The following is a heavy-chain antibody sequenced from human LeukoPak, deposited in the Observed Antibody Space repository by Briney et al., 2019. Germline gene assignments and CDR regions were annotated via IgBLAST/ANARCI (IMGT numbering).Heavy chain of an antibody. Sequence: GGSLRLSCTASGFTVSSNYMSWVRQAPGKGLEWVSGIYSGGSTYYADSVKGRFTISRHNSKNTLYLQMNSLRAEDTAVYYCARGLSLVRSYYYYGMDVWGQGTTVTVSS. D-gene: IGHD6-13*01. J-gene: IGHJ6*02. CDR3: ARGLSLVRSYYYYGMDV. CDR2: IYSGGST. V-gene: IGHV3-53*04. CDR1: GFTVSSNY.